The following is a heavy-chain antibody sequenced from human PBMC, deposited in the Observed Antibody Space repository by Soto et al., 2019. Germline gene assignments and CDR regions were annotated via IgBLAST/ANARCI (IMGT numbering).Heavy chain of an antibody. CDR3: AKDHFEAKWELLTDYFDY. D-gene: IGHD1-26*01. J-gene: IGHJ4*02. CDR1: GFTFSDYY. CDR2: ISSGATTI. V-gene: IGHV3-11*01. Sequence: PGGSLRLSCATSGFTFSDYYMNWIRQAPGKGLEWVSYISSGATTIYYADSVKGRFTISRDNAKNSLYLQMNSLRAEDTAVYYCAKDHFEAKWELLTDYFDYWGQGTLVTVSS.